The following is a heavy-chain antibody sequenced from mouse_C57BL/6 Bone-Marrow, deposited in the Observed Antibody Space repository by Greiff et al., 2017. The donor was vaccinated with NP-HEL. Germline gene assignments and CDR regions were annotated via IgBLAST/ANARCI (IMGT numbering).Heavy chain of an antibody. Sequence: QVQLQQPGAELVKPGASVKLSCKASGYTFTSYWMHWVKQRPGQGLEWIGMIHPNSGSTNYNEKFKSKATLTVDKSSSTAYMQLSSLTSEDSAVYYWARWFFNGNCEKYYGGQGTTLTVSS. CDR1: GYTFTSYW. D-gene: IGHD2-1*01. J-gene: IGHJ2*01. CDR2: IHPNSGST. CDR3: ARWFFNGNCEKYY. V-gene: IGHV1-64*01.